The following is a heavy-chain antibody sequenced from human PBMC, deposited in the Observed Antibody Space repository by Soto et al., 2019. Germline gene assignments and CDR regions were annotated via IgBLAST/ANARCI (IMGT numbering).Heavy chain of an antibody. CDR3: ARVNYGGNSGRFDY. J-gene: IGHJ4*02. CDR1: GGSISSYY. D-gene: IGHD4-17*01. V-gene: IGHV4-59*01. Sequence: SETLSLTCTVSGGSISSYYWSWIRQPPGKGLEWIGYIYYSGSTNYNPSLKSRVTISVDTSKNQFSLKLSSVTAADTAVYYCARVNYGGNSGRFDYWGQGTLVTVS. CDR2: IYYSGST.